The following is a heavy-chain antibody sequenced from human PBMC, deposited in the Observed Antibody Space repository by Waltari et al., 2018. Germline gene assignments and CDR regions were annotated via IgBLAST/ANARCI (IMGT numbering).Heavy chain of an antibody. Sequence: EVQLVESGGGLVQPGGSLRLSCAAAGFTFSSFTMHWVRQPPGKGLEFVSAITSDGYTTYYETSVKGIFTISRDNSRNTLYLQMGSLRAEDMAVYYCARVRTTAWYGYFDYWGQGNLVTVSS. D-gene: IGHD6-13*01. CDR1: GFTFSSFT. V-gene: IGHV3-64*01. CDR3: ARVRTTAWYGYFDY. J-gene: IGHJ4*02. CDR2: ITSDGYTT.